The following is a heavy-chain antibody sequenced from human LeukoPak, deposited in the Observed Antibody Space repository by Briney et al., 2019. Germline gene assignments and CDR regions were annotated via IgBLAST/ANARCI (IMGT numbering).Heavy chain of an antibody. CDR1: GLTFSNYG. Sequence: GGSLRLSCAASGLTFSNYGMHWVRQAPGKGLEWVSFIRYDGSNKYYADSVKGRFTISRDNPKNSLYLQMNSLRAEDTAVYYCARRSYGGNLEWGQGTPVTVSS. V-gene: IGHV3-30*02. CDR2: IRYDGSNK. D-gene: IGHD4-23*01. J-gene: IGHJ4*02. CDR3: ARRSYGGNLE.